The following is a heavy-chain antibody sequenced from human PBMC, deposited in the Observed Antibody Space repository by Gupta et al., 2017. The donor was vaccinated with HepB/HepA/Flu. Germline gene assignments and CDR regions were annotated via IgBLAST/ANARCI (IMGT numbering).Heavy chain of an antibody. CDR1: GFTFSSYW. Sequence: EVQLVESGGGLVQPGGSLRLSCVASGFTFSSYWMHWVRQAPGKGRVWVSRINNDGNNKSHADPAKGRFTISRDNGKNTLYLKVNSLRAEDTAVYYCARGGRGTCCNNPWGQGNLVNGS. J-gene: IGHJ5*02. CDR2: INNDGNNK. CDR3: ARGGRGTCCNNP. V-gene: IGHV3-74*01. D-gene: IGHD1-1*01.